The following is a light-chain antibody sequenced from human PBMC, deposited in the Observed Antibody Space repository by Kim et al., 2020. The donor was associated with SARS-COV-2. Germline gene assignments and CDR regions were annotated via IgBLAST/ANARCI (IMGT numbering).Light chain of an antibody. CDR1: NIGSKS. Sequence: PGKTARITCGGNNIGSKSVHWYQQKPGQAPVLVIYYDSDRPSGIPARFSGSNSGNTATLTISRVEAGDEDDYYCQVWDSSSDHPVFGGGTQLTVL. CDR2: YDS. CDR3: QVWDSSSDHPV. V-gene: IGLV3-21*04. J-gene: IGLJ3*02.